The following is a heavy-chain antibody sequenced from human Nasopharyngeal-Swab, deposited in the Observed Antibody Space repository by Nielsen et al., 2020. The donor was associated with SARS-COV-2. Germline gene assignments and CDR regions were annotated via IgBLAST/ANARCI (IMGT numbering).Heavy chain of an antibody. CDR3: ARVGWWFHYYFDY. J-gene: IGHJ4*02. CDR2: IKQDGSEK. CDR1: GFTFSTYW. D-gene: IGHD2-15*01. V-gene: IGHV3-7*01. Sequence: GESLKISCASPGFTFSTYWMSWVRQAPGKGLEWVANIKQDGSEKYYVDSVKGRFTISRDNAKNSLYLQMNSLRAEDTAVYYCARVGWWFHYYFDYWGQGTLVTVSS.